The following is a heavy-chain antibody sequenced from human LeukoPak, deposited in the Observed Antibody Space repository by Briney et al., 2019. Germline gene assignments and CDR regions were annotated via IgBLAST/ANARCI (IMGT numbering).Heavy chain of an antibody. CDR2: ISGSGGST. D-gene: IGHD3-22*01. J-gene: IGHJ4*02. V-gene: IGHV3-23*01. CDR3: AKDSGFYYDSSGYYYSDWDDY. CDR1: GFTFSSYA. Sequence: GGSLRLSCAASGFTFSSYAMSWVRQAPGKGLEWVSAISGSGGSTYYADSVKGRFTISRDNSKNTLYLQMNSLRAEDTAVYYCAKDSGFYYDSSGYYYSDWDDYWAREPWSPSPQ.